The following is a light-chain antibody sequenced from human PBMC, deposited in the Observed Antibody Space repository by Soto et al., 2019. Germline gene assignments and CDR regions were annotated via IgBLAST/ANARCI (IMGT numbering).Light chain of an antibody. CDR2: GAS. J-gene: IGKJ5*01. CDR3: QQYKNWPL. V-gene: IGKV3-15*01. CDR1: QSVSSSR. Sequence: DIVLTQSPATLSLSPGERATLSCGASQSVSSSRLAWYQQKPGQAPRLLLYGASTRATGIPVRFSGSGFGTEFTLTISSLQSEDFAVYYCQQYKNWPLFGQGTRLEIK.